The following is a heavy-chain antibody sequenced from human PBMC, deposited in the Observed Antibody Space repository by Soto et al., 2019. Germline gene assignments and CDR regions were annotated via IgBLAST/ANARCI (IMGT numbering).Heavy chain of an antibody. Sequence: KTSETLSLTCTVSGGSISRGDYYWSWIRQPPGKGLEWIGYIYYSGTTYYNPSLKSRLTISVDASKNQFSLKLSSVTAADTAVYYCARVVPPFAMGFNWFDPWGQGTLVTVSS. CDR3: ARVVPPFAMGFNWFDP. V-gene: IGHV4-30-4*01. D-gene: IGHD3-16*01. CDR2: IYYSGTT. CDR1: GGSISRGDYY. J-gene: IGHJ5*02.